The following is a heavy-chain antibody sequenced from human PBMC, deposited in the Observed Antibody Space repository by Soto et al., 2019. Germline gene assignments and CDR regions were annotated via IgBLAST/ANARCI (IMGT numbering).Heavy chain of an antibody. CDR2: ISGSGTT. V-gene: IGHV3-23*01. D-gene: IGHD3-10*01. Sequence: GGSLRLSCAASGFTFSNSAMSWVRQAPGKGLEWVSGISGSGTTYYADSVKGRFTISRDNSKNTLYLQMNSLRAEDTAIYYCVIDSYYYRSGLLASWGRGTLVPVSS. CDR3: VIDSYYYRSGLLAS. CDR1: GFTFSNSA. J-gene: IGHJ1*01.